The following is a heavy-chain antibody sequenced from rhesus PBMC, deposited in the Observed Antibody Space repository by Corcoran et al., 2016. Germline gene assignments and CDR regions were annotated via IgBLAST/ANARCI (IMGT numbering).Heavy chain of an antibody. V-gene: IGHV4-169*02. D-gene: IGHD6-25*01. Sequence: QLQLQESGPGLVKPSETLSVTCAVSGGSISSSYWSWIRQAPGKGLEWIGYIYGSGSSTNYNHSLKSRVTRSVDTSKNQLSLKLSSGTAADTAVYYCASGAAAGYYWGQGVLVTVSS. CDR3: ASGAAAGYY. J-gene: IGHJ4*01. CDR1: GGSISSSY. CDR2: IYGSGSST.